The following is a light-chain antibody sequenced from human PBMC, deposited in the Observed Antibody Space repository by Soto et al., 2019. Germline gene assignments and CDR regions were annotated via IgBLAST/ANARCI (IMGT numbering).Light chain of an antibody. CDR3: QQDYSLTLK. Sequence: EIPLTLALANLLSSLFYTGTITFRASQSISSWLAWYQQKPGKAPKVLIYDASSLESGVPSRFSGSGSGTDFTLSIYSLQPEDFATYYCQQDYSLTLKFRQGTRLDIK. CDR2: DAS. CDR1: QSISSW. J-gene: IGKJ5*01. V-gene: IGKV1-5*01.